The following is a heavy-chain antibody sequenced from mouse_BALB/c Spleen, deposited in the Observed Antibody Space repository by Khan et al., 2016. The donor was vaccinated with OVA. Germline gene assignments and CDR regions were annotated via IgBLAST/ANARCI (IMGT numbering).Heavy chain of an antibody. CDR3: AYHGSISAWFDY. D-gene: IGHD1-1*01. J-gene: IGHJ3*01. V-gene: IGHV1-7*01. CDR2: INPSTGYS. Sequence: VQLQESGAELAKPGASVKMSCKASGYTFTTYWMHWIKQRPGQGLEWIGYINPSTGYSEYNQKFKDKATLTADKSSSTAYMQLSSLTSEASAVYCCAYHGSISAWFDYWGQGTLVTVSA. CDR1: GYTFTTYW.